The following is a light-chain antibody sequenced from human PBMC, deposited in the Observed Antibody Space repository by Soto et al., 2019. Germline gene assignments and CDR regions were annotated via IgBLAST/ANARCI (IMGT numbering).Light chain of an antibody. Sequence: EIVMTQSPVTLSASPGESATLSCRASQSVSSSYLAWYQQKPGQAPRLLIYGASSRATGIPDRFSGSGSGTDFTLTISRLEPEDFAVYYCQQYGSSPLTFGGGTKWIS. CDR2: GAS. J-gene: IGKJ4*01. CDR1: QSVSSSY. CDR3: QQYGSSPLT. V-gene: IGKV3-20*01.